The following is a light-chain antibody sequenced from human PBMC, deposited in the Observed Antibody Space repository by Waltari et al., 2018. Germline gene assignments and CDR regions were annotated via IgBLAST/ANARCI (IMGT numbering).Light chain of an antibody. CDR2: AAS. V-gene: IGKV1D-12*01. J-gene: IGKJ4*01. Sequence: DIQMTQSPSSVSASVGDRINSTGRARQDIGNWLAWYQQKPGTAPKLLIYAASRLQRGVPARFSGSGFGTDFTLTIVSLQPEDFATYFCQQANTFPPGVTFGGGTKVEI. CDR3: QQANTFPPGVT. CDR1: QDIGNW.